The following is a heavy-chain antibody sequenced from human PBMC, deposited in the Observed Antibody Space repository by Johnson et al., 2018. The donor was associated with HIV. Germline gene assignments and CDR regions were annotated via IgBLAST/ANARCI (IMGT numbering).Heavy chain of an antibody. J-gene: IGHJ3*02. CDR2: ISYDGSNK. V-gene: IGHV3-30*04. CDR1: GFTLSSYA. Sequence: QVQLVESGGGVVQPGRSLRLSCAASGFTLSSYAMHWVRQAPGKGLEWVAVISYDGSNKYYADSVKGRFTISRDNSKNTLYMQMNSLRAEDTAVYYCATDIEVGGAFDIWGQGTMVTVSS. D-gene: IGHD6-19*01. CDR3: ATDIEVGGAFDI.